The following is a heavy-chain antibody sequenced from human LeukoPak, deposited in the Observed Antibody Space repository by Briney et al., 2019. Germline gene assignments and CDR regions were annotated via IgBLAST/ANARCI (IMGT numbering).Heavy chain of an antibody. D-gene: IGHD3-3*01. CDR1: GYTFTSYD. CDR2: MNPNSGNT. V-gene: IGHV1-8*01. J-gene: IGHJ6*02. Sequence: ASVKVSCKASGYTFTSYDINWVRPATGQGLEWMGWMNPNSGNTGYAQKFQGRVTMTRNTSISTAYMELSSLRSEDTAVYYCARAGGYDFWSGYYPHYYHYGMDVWGQGTTVTVSS. CDR3: ARAGGYDFWSGYYPHYYHYGMDV.